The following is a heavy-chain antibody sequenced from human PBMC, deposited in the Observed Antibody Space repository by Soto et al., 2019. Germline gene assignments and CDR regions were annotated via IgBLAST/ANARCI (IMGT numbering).Heavy chain of an antibody. Sequence: GGSLRLSCAASGFTFAHYAMMWARQAPGRGLEWVSTIDGPTTNTHYIDSVKGRFFISRDNDINTVYLQMNGLRAEDTAVYYCVTWLSANFDYWGRGTLVTVYS. CDR3: VTWLSANFDY. J-gene: IGHJ4*02. CDR2: IDGPTTNT. V-gene: IGHV3-23*05. CDR1: GFTFAHYA. D-gene: IGHD5-12*01.